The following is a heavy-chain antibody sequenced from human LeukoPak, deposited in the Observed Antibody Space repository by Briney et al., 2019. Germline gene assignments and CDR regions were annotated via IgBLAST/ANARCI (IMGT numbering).Heavy chain of an antibody. V-gene: IGHV4-59*12. CDR1: GGSLSSYY. D-gene: IGHD5-18*01. Sequence: SETLSLTCTVFGGSLSSYYWSWIRQPPGKGLEWIGYIYYSGSTNYNPSLKSRVTISVDTSKNQFSLKLSSVTAADTAVYYCAREYGYLDYWGQGTLVTVSS. CDR3: AREYGYLDY. CDR2: IYYSGST. J-gene: IGHJ4*02.